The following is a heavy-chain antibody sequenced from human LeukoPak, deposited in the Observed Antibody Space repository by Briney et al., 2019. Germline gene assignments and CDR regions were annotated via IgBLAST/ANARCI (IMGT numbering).Heavy chain of an antibody. Sequence: SETLSLTCAVYGVSFSGYYWSWIRQPPGKGLEWIGEINHSGSTNYNPSLKSRVTISVDTSKNQFSLKLSSVTAADTAVYYCARGAPEPNHWGQGTLVTVSS. CDR2: INHSGST. CDR3: ARGAPEPNH. J-gene: IGHJ5*02. V-gene: IGHV4-34*01. CDR1: GVSFSGYY. D-gene: IGHD1-14*01.